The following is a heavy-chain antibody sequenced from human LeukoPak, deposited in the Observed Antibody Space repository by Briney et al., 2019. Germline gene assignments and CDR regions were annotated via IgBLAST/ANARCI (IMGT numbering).Heavy chain of an antibody. CDR1: GFTFSSYV. CDR3: ANSGPGSGLARCYFDF. CDR2: ITTGGST. D-gene: IGHD6-19*01. V-gene: IGHV3-23*01. Sequence: GGSLRLSCAASGFTFSSYVMTWVRQAPGKGLEWVASITTGGSTFYADSVKGRFAISRDNSQNTVSLQMNSLRADDTAVYYCANSGPGSGLARCYFDFWGQGNLVSVSS. J-gene: IGHJ4*02.